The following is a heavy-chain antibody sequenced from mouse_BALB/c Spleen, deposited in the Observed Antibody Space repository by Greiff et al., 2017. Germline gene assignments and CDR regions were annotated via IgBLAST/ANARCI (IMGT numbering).Heavy chain of an antibody. Sequence: EVKLVESGGGLVQPGGSLRLSCATSGFTFTDYYMSWVRQPPGKALEWLGFIRNKANGYTTEYSASVKGRFTISRDNSQSILYLQMNTLRAEDSATYYCARDIGNWPFDYWGQGTTLTVSS. CDR2: IRNKANGYTT. J-gene: IGHJ2*01. D-gene: IGHD4-1*01. CDR3: ARDIGNWPFDY. CDR1: GFTFTDYY. V-gene: IGHV7-3*02.